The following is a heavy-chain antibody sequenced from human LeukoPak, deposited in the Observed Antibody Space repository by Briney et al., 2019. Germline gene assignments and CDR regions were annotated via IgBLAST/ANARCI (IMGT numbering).Heavy chain of an antibody. D-gene: IGHD3-22*01. V-gene: IGHV4-39*01. Sequence: SETLSLTCTVSGGSISSYYWGWIRQPPGKGLEWIGSIYYSGSTYYNPSLKSRVTISVDTSKNQFSLKLSSVTAADTAVYYCARHDSSGYYLFDYWGQGTLVTVSS. CDR1: GGSISSYY. CDR3: ARHDSSGYYLFDY. CDR2: IYYSGST. J-gene: IGHJ4*02.